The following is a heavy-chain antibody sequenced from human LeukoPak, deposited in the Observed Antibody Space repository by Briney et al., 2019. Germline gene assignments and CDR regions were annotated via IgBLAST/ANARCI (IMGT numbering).Heavy chain of an antibody. CDR3: AREEAARPYYFDY. D-gene: IGHD6-6*01. J-gene: IGHJ4*02. Sequence: SETLSLTCSVSGGSFGSSHWSWIRQAPGKGLECIGNFQSGERPNYNPSLKSRVAISADTSKKQFFLRLTSVTAADTAVYYCAREEAARPYYFDYWGQGTLVTVSS. CDR2: FQSGERP. CDR1: GGSFGSSH. V-gene: IGHV4-4*09.